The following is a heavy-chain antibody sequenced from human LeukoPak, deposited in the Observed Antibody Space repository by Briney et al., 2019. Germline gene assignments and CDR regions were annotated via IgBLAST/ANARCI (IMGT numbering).Heavy chain of an antibody. J-gene: IGHJ4*02. CDR1: GYTFTSYG. D-gene: IGHD3-10*01. CDR3: ARDLRHYYGSGSYSFDY. Sequence: ASVKVSCKASGYTFTSYGISWVRQAPGQGLEWMGWISAYNGNTNYAQKLQGRVTMTTDTSTSTAYMELRSLRSDDTAVYCCARDLRHYYGSGSYSFDYWGQGTLVTVSS. V-gene: IGHV1-18*01. CDR2: ISAYNGNT.